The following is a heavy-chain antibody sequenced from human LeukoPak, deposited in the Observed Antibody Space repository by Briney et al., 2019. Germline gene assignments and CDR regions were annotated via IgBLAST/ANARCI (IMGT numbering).Heavy chain of an antibody. J-gene: IGHJ4*02. CDR1: GFTFRIYG. CDR2: ISDSGATT. D-gene: IGHD4-17*01. Sequence: GGSLRPSCAASGFTFRIYGMSWVRQAPGKGLEWVSVISDSGATTYADSVKGRFTISRDNPKNTLDLQMNSLRAEDTAVYYCVKDTPLDSGDEYYFDSWGQGTLVTVSS. CDR3: VKDTPLDSGDEYYFDS. V-gene: IGHV3-23*01.